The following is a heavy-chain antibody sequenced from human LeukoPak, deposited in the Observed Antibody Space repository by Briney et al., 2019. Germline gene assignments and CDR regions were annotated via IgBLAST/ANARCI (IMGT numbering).Heavy chain of an antibody. D-gene: IGHD4-17*01. J-gene: IGHJ5*02. Sequence: NPSETLSLTCTVSGGSITSSSYYWGWIRQPPGKGLEWIGSIYYSGSTHYSPSLKSRVTISVDMSKNQFSLKLSSVTAADTAIYYCARGGLPGDYGDYGFDPWGQGTLVTVSS. CDR3: ARGGLPGDYGDYGFDP. V-gene: IGHV4-39*07. CDR1: GGSITSSSYY. CDR2: IYYSGST.